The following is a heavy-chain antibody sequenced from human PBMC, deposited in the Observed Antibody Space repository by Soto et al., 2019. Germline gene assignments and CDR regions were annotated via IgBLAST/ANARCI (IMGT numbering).Heavy chain of an antibody. Sequence: GGSLRLSCAASGFTFNSYAMSLVRQAPGKGLEWVSAISGSGGSTYYADSVKGRFTISRDNSKNTLYLQMNSLRAEDTAVYYCAKDRRIAAAGYFDYWGQGTLVTVSS. CDR3: AKDRRIAAAGYFDY. CDR2: ISGSGGST. V-gene: IGHV3-23*01. J-gene: IGHJ4*02. D-gene: IGHD6-13*01. CDR1: GFTFNSYA.